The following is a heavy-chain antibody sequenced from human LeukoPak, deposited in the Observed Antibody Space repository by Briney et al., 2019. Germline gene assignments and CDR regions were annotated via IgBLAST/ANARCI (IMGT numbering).Heavy chain of an antibody. V-gene: IGHV5-51*01. CDR2: IYPGDSDT. Sequence: GESLKISCKGSGYTFTTYWIGWVRQMPGKGLEWMGTIYPGDSDTRYSPSFQGQVTISADKSINTAYLQWSSLKASDTAIYYCARQAGYCGSTSCSRSEFDYWGQGTLVTVSS. D-gene: IGHD2-2*01. CDR1: GYTFTTYW. CDR3: ARQAGYCGSTSCSRSEFDY. J-gene: IGHJ4*02.